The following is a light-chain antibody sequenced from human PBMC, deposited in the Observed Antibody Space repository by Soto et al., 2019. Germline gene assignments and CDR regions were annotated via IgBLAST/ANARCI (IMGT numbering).Light chain of an antibody. V-gene: IGLV2-14*01. CDR3: SSYTRSSTRI. CDR1: SSDIGAYNY. Sequence: QSVLTQPASMSGSPGQSITISCTGTSSDIGAYNYVSWYQQHPGKAPKIMIYGVSNRPSGVSNRFSGSKSDNTASLTISGLQAEDEADYYCSSYTRSSTRIFGGGTKLTVL. CDR2: GVS. J-gene: IGLJ2*01.